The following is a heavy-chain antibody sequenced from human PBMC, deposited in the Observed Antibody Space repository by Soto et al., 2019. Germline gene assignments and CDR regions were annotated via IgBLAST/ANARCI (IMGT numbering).Heavy chain of an antibody. V-gene: IGHV4-34*01. D-gene: IGHD3-9*01. CDR2: INHSGST. Sequence: KPSETLSLTCAVYGGSFSGYYWSWIRQPPGKGLEWIGEINHSGSTNYNPSLKSRVTISVDTSKNQFSLKLSSVTAADTAVYYCALIFRDGYCSCGMDVWGQGTTVTVSS. CDR3: ALIFRDGYCSCGMDV. CDR1: GGSFSGYY. J-gene: IGHJ6*02.